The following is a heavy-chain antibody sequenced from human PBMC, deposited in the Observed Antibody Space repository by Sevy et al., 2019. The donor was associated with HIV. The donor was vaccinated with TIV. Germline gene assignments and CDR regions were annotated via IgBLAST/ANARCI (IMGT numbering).Heavy chain of an antibody. J-gene: IGHJ4*02. CDR2: IDYSGST. Sequence: ETLSLTCTVSRGSISSYYWSWIRQPPGKGLEWIGYIDYSGSTNYNPSLKSRVTMSVDTSKNQFSLKLSSVIAADTAVYYCARGGASHYRRHFDYWGQGTLVTVSS. D-gene: IGHD4-4*01. CDR3: ARGGASHYRRHFDY. V-gene: IGHV4-59*01. CDR1: RGSISSYY.